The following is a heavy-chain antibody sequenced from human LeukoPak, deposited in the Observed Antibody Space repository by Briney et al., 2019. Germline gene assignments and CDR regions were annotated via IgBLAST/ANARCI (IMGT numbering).Heavy chain of an antibody. CDR3: ARIIVVPAAKAAFDI. Sequence: SETLSLTCTVSGGSIRSYYWSWIRQPPGKGLEWIGYIYYSGSTNYNPSLKSRVTISVDTSKNQFSLKLSSVTAADTAVYYCARIIVVPAAKAAFDIWGQGTMVTVSS. V-gene: IGHV4-59*01. CDR1: GGSIRSYY. D-gene: IGHD2-2*01. CDR2: IYYSGST. J-gene: IGHJ3*02.